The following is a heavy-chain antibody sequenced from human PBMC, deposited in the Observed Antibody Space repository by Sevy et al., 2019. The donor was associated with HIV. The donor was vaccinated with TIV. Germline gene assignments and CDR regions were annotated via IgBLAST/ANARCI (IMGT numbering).Heavy chain of an antibody. CDR2: IRSTTYAGTT. D-gene: IGHD1-26*01. J-gene: IGHJ6*01. CDR3: TRLGGATVRGMDF. Sequence: GGSLRLSCRASAFTFGDYILGWVRQAPGKGLEWVSFIRSTTYAGTTHYAASVRGRFTISRDDSKAIAYLQMNSLKTEDTALYYCTRLGGATVRGMDFWGQGTTVTVSS. V-gene: IGHV3-49*04. CDR1: AFTFGDYI.